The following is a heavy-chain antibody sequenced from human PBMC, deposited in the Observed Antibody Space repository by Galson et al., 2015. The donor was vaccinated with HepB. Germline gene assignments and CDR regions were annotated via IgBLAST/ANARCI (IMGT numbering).Heavy chain of an antibody. J-gene: IGHJ4*02. D-gene: IGHD3-10*01. CDR3: ARGDYYGSGSSDY. CDR1: GGSFSGYY. Sequence: SETLSLTCAVYGGSFSGYYWSWIRQPPGKGLEWIGEINHSGSTNYNPSLKSRVTISVDTSKNQFSLKLSSVTAADTAVYYCARGDYYGSGSSDYWGQGTLVTVSS. CDR2: INHSGST. V-gene: IGHV4-34*01.